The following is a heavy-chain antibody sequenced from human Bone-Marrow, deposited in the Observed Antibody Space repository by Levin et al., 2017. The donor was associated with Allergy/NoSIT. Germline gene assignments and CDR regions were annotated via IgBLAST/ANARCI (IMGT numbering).Heavy chain of an antibody. CDR3: ARDISGYFSGWFDS. J-gene: IGHJ5*01. D-gene: IGHD3-22*01. V-gene: IGHV4-39*07. CDR1: GDSISTSIYY. Sequence: PSETLSLTCSVSGDSISTSIYYWGWIRQSPGKGLEWIGTIYHSGSTYYNPSLKSRVTISVDRFRNQFSLILNSMTAADTAVYYCARDISGYFSGWFDSWGLGTLVTVSS. CDR2: IYHSGST.